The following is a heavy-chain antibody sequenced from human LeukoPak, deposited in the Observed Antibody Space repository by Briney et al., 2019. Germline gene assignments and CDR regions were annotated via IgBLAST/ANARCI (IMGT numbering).Heavy chain of an antibody. CDR3: ARDKAREDWYSHYGMDV. V-gene: IGHV3-66*01. CDR1: GFTVGTNY. Sequence: PGGSLRLSCAASGFTVGTNYMSWVRQAPGKGLEWGSDIYSGGSTYYADSVKGRFTISRDNSKNTLYLQMNSLRAEDTAVYYCARDKAREDWYSHYGMDVWGQGTTVTVSS. J-gene: IGHJ6*02. CDR2: IYSGGST. D-gene: IGHD5-24*01.